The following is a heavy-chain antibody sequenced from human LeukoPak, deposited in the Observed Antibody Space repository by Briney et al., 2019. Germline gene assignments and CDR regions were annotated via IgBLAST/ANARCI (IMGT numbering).Heavy chain of an antibody. CDR3: ARHGVTGTTSMFSFDY. D-gene: IGHD1-7*01. J-gene: IGHJ4*02. V-gene: IGHV4-31*03. CDR2: ISYSGNT. Sequence: SETLSLTCTVSGVSISSVGYYWSWIRQYPGKGLEWIGYISYSGNTYYNPSLKSRVSISVDTSKTQFSLKLSSVTAADTAVYYCARHGVTGTTSMFSFDYWGQGTLVTVSS. CDR1: GVSISSVGYY.